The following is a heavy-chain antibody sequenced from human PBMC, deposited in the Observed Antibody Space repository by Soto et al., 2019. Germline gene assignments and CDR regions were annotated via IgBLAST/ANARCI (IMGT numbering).Heavy chain of an antibody. D-gene: IGHD4-17*01. CDR2: IYYSGST. CDR1: GGSISSYY. Sequence: SETLSLTCTVSGGSISSYYWSWIRQPPGKGLEWIGYIYYSGSTNYNPSLKSRVTISVDTSKNQFSLKLSSVTAADTAVYYCARHPDGDYYYYYMDVWGKGTTVTVSS. V-gene: IGHV4-59*08. CDR3: ARHPDGDYYYYYMDV. J-gene: IGHJ6*03.